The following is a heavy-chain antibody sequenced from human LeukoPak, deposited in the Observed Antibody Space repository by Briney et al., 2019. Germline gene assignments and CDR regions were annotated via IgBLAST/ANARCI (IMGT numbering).Heavy chain of an antibody. CDR1: GFTFSSYW. V-gene: IGHV3-7*04. Sequence: PGWALTLSCAAAGFTFSSYWMSWFRRARGKGLEWVGNIKGDGSDNLYLDYVRVRFTISRDNGKNSLYLQMNSMTVEVAAVSYCSRDLGYHRADHWGEGPLDSVSS. J-gene: IGHJ4*02. CDR3: SRDLGYHRADH. D-gene: IGHD5-12*01. CDR2: IKGDGSDN.